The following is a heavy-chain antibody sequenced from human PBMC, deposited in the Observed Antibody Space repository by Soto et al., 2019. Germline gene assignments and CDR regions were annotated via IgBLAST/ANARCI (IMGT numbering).Heavy chain of an antibody. Sequence: QVQVQESGPGLVKPSETLSLTCSVSGGSMSQFYWSWIRKTAGKGLEWMGRVYATGTSDYNPYLRSRIAMSVDISKKTFALRLRSVNAADTGVYYCVRDGSKALRDCFDPWGQGILVTVSS. V-gene: IGHV4-4*07. J-gene: IGHJ5*02. CDR3: VRDGSKALRDCFDP. CDR2: VYATGTS. CDR1: GGSMSQFY. D-gene: IGHD4-17*01.